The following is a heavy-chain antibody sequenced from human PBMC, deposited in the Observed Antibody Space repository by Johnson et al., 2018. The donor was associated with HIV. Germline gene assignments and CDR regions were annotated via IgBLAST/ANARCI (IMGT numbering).Heavy chain of an antibody. CDR3: AKDRGYSYEWGFDAFDI. D-gene: IGHD5-18*01. CDR1: GFSFSNYG. CDR2: MRYDGSNK. V-gene: IGHV3-30*02. J-gene: IGHJ3*02. Sequence: QVQLLESGGGVVQPGGSLRLSCAASGFSFSNYGMHWVRQAPGKGLEWVAFMRYDGSNKKNADSVKGRFTISRDNSKNTLYLQTNSLGVEDTAVYYCAKDRGYSYEWGFDAFDIWGQGTMVTVSS.